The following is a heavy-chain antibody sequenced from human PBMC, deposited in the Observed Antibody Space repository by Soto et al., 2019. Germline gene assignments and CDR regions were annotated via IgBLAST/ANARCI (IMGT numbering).Heavy chain of an antibody. D-gene: IGHD5-18*01. V-gene: IGHV3-73*01. CDR2: IRSKVNTYAT. Sequence: PGWSLRLSCAASGVIFTVSAIDGVRQASGKGLEWVGRIRSKVNTYATLYAASVKGRFTISRDDSMNTTYLQMNNLKTEDTAVYYCTRRRDWTAMDPLDYWGQGTLVTVSS. CDR3: TRRRDWTAMDPLDY. J-gene: IGHJ4*02. CDR1: GVIFTVSA.